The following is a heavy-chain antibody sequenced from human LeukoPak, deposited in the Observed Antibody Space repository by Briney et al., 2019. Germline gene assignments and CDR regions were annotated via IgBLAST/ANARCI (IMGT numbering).Heavy chain of an antibody. Sequence: PSETLSLTCTVSGGSISSGSYYWSWIRQPAGKGLEWIGRIYTSGSTNYNPSLKSRVTISVDTSKNQFSLKLSSVTAADTAVYYCARDGNAFDIWGQGTMVTVSS. CDR2: IYTSGST. CDR1: GGSISSGSYY. J-gene: IGHJ3*02. V-gene: IGHV4-61*02. D-gene: IGHD1-26*01. CDR3: ARDGNAFDI.